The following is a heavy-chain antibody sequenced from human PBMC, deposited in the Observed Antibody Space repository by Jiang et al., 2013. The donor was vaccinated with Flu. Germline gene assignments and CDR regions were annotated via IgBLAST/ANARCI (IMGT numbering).Heavy chain of an antibody. J-gene: IGHJ2*01. CDR3: ARGGSYNDWYFDL. CDR1: GYTFTYRY. CDR2: ITPFNGNT. V-gene: IGHV1-45*02. Sequence: GAEVKKTGSSVKVSCKASGYTFTYRYLHWVRQAPGQALEWMGWITPFNGNTNYAQKFQDRVTITRDRSMSTAYMELSSLRSEDTAMYYCARGGSYNDWYFDLWGRGTLVTVSS. D-gene: IGHD1-26*01.